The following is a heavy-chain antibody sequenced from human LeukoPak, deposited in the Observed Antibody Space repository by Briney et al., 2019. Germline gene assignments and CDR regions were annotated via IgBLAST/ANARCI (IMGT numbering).Heavy chain of an antibody. Sequence: PSETLSLTCTVSGGSISSNNYYWGWIRQSPGKGLEWIGSMYYSGSTYYNPPLKSRVTISVDTSKNQFSLKLSSVTAADTALYYCVRHSGYYYYYMDVWGKGTTVTISS. J-gene: IGHJ6*03. CDR2: MYYSGST. V-gene: IGHV4-39*01. CDR1: GGSISSNNYY. CDR3: VRHSGYYYYYMDV.